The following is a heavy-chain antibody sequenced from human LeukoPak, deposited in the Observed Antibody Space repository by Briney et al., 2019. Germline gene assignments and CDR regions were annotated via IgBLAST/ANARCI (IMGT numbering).Heavy chain of an antibody. CDR3: ARHSSPDVVPAAIRSGIDP. CDR1: GGSISSSSYY. V-gene: IGHV4-39*01. Sequence: KSSETLSLTCTVSGGSISSSSYYWGWIRQPPGKGLERIGSIYYSGSTYYNPSLKSRVTISVDTSKNQFSLKLSSVTAADTAVYYCARHSSPDVVPAAIRSGIDPWGQGTLVTVSS. D-gene: IGHD2-2*01. J-gene: IGHJ5*02. CDR2: IYYSGST.